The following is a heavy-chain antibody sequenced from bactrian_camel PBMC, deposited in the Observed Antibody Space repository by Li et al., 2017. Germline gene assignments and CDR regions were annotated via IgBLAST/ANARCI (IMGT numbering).Heavy chain of an antibody. V-gene: IGHV3S55*01. CDR1: GVTYKRYC. D-gene: IGHD5*01. J-gene: IGHJ4*01. CDR3: AADSYMGWVARCVDEYNY. CDR2: IDSDGST. Sequence: VESGGDSVQAGGSLRLSCEASGVTYKRYCMGWFRQAPGKEREGVAAIDSDGSTSYADSVKGRFTISKDNAKNTLYLQMNSLKPEDTAMYYCAADSYMGWVARCVDEYNYWGQGTQVTVS.